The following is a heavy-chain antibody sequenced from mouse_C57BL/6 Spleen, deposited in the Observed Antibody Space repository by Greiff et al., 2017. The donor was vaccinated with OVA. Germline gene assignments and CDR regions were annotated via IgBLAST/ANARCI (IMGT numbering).Heavy chain of an antibody. D-gene: IGHD1-1*01. CDR2: ISSGSSTI. V-gene: IGHV5-17*01. CDR1: GFTFSDYG. Sequence: EVKLVESGGGLVKPGGSLKLSCAASGFTFSDYGMHWVRQAPEKGLEWVAYISSGSSTIYYADTVKGRFTISRDNAKNTLFLQMTSLRSEDTAMYYCAREGRYPWFAYWGQGTLVTVSA. CDR3: AREGRYPWFAY. J-gene: IGHJ3*01.